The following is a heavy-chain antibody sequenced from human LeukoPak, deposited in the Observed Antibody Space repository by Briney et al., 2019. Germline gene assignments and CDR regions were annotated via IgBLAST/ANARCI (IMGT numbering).Heavy chain of an antibody. CDR3: DYGGNSLDY. CDR2: ISYDGSNK. D-gene: IGHD4-23*01. CDR1: GFTFSSYG. J-gene: IGHJ4*02. V-gene: IGHV3-30*03. Sequence: QSGRSLRLSCAASGFTFSSYGMHWVRQAPGKGLEWVAVISYDGSNKYYADSVKGRFAISRDNSKNTLYLQMNSLRAEDTAVYYCDYGGNSLDYWGQGTLVTVSS.